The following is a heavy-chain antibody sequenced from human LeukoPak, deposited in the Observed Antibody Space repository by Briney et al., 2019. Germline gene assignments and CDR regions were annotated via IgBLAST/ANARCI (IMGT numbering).Heavy chain of an antibody. Sequence: HGESLKISCKGSGYSFISYWIGLVRQMPGKGLEWMGIIYPGDSDTRYSPSFQGQVNISADKSISTAYLQWSSLKASDTAMYFCARRSSVAVRLFDYWGQGTLVTVSS. CDR3: ARRSSVAVRLFDY. D-gene: IGHD6-6*01. CDR1: GYSFISYW. CDR2: IYPGDSDT. J-gene: IGHJ4*02. V-gene: IGHV5-51*01.